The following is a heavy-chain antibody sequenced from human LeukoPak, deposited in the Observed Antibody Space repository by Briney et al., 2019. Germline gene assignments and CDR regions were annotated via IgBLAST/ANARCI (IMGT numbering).Heavy chain of an antibody. J-gene: IGHJ4*02. D-gene: IGHD2-8*01. Sequence: SETLSLTCTVSGGSINSYYWSWIRQPPGKGLEWIGYIYYSGSTNYNPSLKSRVTISVDTSKNQFSLKLSSVTAADTAVYYCASGGVLMVYNWGQGTLVTVSS. CDR3: ASGGVLMVYN. CDR1: GGSINSYY. V-gene: IGHV4-59*12. CDR2: IYYSGST.